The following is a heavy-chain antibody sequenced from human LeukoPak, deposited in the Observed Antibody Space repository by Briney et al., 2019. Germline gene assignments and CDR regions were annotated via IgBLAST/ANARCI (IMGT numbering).Heavy chain of an antibody. CDR3: ARLSPPLYCSSTSCHSWAYYYYYYMDV. Sequence: GASVKVSCKASGYTFTGYYMHWVRQAPGQGLEWMGWINPNSGGTNYAQKFQGRVTMTRDTSISTAYMELSRLRSDDTAVYYCARLSPPLYCSSTSCHSWAYYYYYYMDVWGKGTTVTVSS. D-gene: IGHD2-2*01. CDR1: GYTFTGYY. J-gene: IGHJ6*03. V-gene: IGHV1-2*02. CDR2: INPNSGGT.